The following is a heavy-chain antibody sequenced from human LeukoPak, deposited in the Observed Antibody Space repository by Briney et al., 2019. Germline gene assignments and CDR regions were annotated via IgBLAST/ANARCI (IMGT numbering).Heavy chain of an antibody. J-gene: IGHJ4*02. CDR3: ARDSYVVATLRHFDY. Sequence: ASVKVSCKASGYTSTSYGISWVRRAPGQGLEWMGWISAYNGNTNYAQKLQGRVTMTTDTSTSTAYMELRSLRSDDTAVYYCARDSYVVATLRHFDYWGQGTLVTVSS. V-gene: IGHV1-18*01. D-gene: IGHD5-12*01. CDR2: ISAYNGNT. CDR1: GYTSTSYG.